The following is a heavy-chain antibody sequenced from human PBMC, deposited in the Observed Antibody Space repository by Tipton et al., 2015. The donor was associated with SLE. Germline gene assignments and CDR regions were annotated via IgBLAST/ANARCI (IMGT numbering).Heavy chain of an antibody. D-gene: IGHD6-19*01. V-gene: IGHV4-59*11. CDR3: ARVIAVAGRYYFDY. Sequence: TLSLTCTVSGGSISSHYWNWIRQPPGKGLEWIGYIYYSGSTNYNPSLKSRVTISVDTSKHQFSLKLSSVTAADTAVYYCARVIAVAGRYYFDYWGQGTLVTVSS. CDR2: IYYSGST. J-gene: IGHJ4*02. CDR1: GGSISSHY.